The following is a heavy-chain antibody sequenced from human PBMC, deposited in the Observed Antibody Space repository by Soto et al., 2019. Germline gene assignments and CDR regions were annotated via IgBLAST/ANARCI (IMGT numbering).Heavy chain of an antibody. CDR2: VYSGGST. Sequence: EVQLVESGGGLIQPGGSLRLSCAASGFTVSSNYMSWVRQAPGKGLEWVSVVYSGGSTYYADSVKGRFGISRDNSKNTLYLQMNSLRAEDTDVYYCARAVIEGYYDSSPYYFDYWGQGTLVTVSS. CDR1: GFTVSSNY. J-gene: IGHJ4*02. V-gene: IGHV3-53*01. D-gene: IGHD3-22*01. CDR3: ARAVIEGYYDSSPYYFDY.